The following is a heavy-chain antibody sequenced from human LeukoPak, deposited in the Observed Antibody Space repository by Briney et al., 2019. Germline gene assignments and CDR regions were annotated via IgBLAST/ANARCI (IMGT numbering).Heavy chain of an antibody. CDR2: INHSGST. CDR3: ARVGPLLWFGELKSRNFDY. V-gene: IGHV4-34*01. D-gene: IGHD3-10*01. CDR1: GGSFSGYY. J-gene: IGHJ4*02. Sequence: SETLSLTCAVYGGSFSGYYCSWIRQPPGKGLEWIGEINHSGSTNYNPSLKSRVTISVDTSKNQFSLKLSSVTAADTAVYYCARVGPLLWFGELKSRNFDYWGQGTLVTVSS.